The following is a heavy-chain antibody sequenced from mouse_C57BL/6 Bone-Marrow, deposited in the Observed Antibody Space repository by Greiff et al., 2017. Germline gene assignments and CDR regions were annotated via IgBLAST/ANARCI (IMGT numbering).Heavy chain of an antibody. Sequence: VQRVESGAELVRPGASVTLSCKASGYTFTDYEMHWVKQTPVHGLEWIGALDPETGGTAYNQKFKGKAILTADKSSSTAYMELRSLTSEDSAVYCGRGSGYYGSDYGGGQGTLVTVSA. CDR2: LDPETGGT. V-gene: IGHV1-15*01. CDR1: GYTFTDYE. D-gene: IGHD1-1*01. CDR3: RGSGYYGSDYG. J-gene: IGHJ3*01.